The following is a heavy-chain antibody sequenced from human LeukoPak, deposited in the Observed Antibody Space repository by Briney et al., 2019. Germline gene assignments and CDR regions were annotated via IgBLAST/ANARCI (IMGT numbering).Heavy chain of an antibody. CDR3: ASGPSGSDY. Sequence: PGGSLRLSCAASGSTFSSYAMHWVRQAPGKGLEWVAVISYDGSNKYYADSVKGRFTISRDNSKNTLYLQMNSLRAEDTAVYYCASGPSGSDYWGQGTLVTVSS. J-gene: IGHJ4*02. CDR1: GSTFSSYA. D-gene: IGHD1-26*01. CDR2: ISYDGSNK. V-gene: IGHV3-30*04.